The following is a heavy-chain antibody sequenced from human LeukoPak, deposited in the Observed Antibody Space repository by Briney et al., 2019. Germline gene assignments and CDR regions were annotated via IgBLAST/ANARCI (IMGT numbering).Heavy chain of an antibody. V-gene: IGHV3-21*01. Sequence: GGSLRLSCAASGFTFSSYSMNWVRQAPGKGLEWVSSISSSSYIYYADSVKGRFTISRDNAKNSLYLQMNSLRAEDTAVYYCARAPRTNGKYYFDYWGQGTLVTVSS. CDR1: GFTFSSYS. CDR2: ISSSSYI. D-gene: IGHD2-8*01. J-gene: IGHJ4*02. CDR3: ARAPRTNGKYYFDY.